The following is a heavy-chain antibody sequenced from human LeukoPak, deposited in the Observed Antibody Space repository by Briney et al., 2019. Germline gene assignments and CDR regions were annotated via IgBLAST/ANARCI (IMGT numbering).Heavy chain of an antibody. V-gene: IGHV4-34*01. CDR2: INHSGST. D-gene: IGHD6-13*01. CDR3: ARGPYSSSWYRGGYHFDY. J-gene: IGHJ4*02. Sequence: SSETLSLTCAVYGGSFSGYYWSWIRQPPGKGLEWIGEINHSGSTNYSPSPKSRVTISVDTSKNQFSLKLSSVTAADTAVYYCARGPYSSSWYRGGYHFDYWGQGTLVTVSS. CDR1: GGSFSGYY.